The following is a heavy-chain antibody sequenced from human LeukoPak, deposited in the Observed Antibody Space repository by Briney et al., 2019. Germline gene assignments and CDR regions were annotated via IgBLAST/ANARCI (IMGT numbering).Heavy chain of an antibody. CDR3: AREGGRAAPGRFDY. CDR2: IQNDGSDK. Sequence: TGGSLRLSCAASGINFRSSGMHWVRQAPGKGLEWVTFIQNDGSDKSYAASVQGRFTISRDNSKNTVYLHMNSLRADDTAPYYCAREGGRAAPGRFDYWGQGTLVTVSS. J-gene: IGHJ4*02. V-gene: IGHV3-30*02. D-gene: IGHD6-13*01. CDR1: GINFRSSG.